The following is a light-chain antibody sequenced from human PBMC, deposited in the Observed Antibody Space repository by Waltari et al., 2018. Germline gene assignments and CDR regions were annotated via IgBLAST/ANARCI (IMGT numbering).Light chain of an antibody. V-gene: IGLV2-14*03. Sequence: QFTLTQPASVSGSAEQSITISCTGPSSDVCYVHYVSWYQQHPGQAPKLIIFDVNNRPSGVANRFSCSKSGNTASLTISGLQAEDVADYYCSSYISSSTLELFGGGTSLTVL. CDR3: SSYISSSTLEL. CDR1: SSDVCYVHY. J-gene: IGLJ2*01. CDR2: DVN.